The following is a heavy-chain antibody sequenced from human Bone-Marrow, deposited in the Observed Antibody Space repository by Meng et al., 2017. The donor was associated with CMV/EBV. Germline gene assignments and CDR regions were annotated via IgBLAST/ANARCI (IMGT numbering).Heavy chain of an antibody. J-gene: IGHJ6*02. CDR3: ARDPVRIVVVPAAMPTYYYYYYGMDV. Sequence: GESLKISCAASGFTFSSYWMSWVRQAPGKGLEWVANIKQDGSEKYYVDSVKGRFTISRDNAKNSLYLQMNSLRAEDTAVYYCARDPVRIVVVPAAMPTYYYYYYGMDVWGQGTPVTVSS. CDR1: GFTFSSYW. CDR2: IKQDGSEK. V-gene: IGHV3-7*01. D-gene: IGHD2-2*01.